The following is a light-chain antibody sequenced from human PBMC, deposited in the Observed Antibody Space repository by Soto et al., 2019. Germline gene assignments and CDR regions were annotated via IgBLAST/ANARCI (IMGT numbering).Light chain of an antibody. CDR2: INSDGSH. CDR3: QTWDTGIWV. Sequence: QPVLTQSPSASASLGASVKLTCTLSSGHNSDAIAWHQQQPEKGPRYLMKINSDGSHSKGDGIPDRFSGSSSGAERYLTISSLQSEDEADYYCQTWDTGIWVFGGGTQLTVL. CDR1: SGHNSDA. J-gene: IGLJ2*01. V-gene: IGLV4-69*01.